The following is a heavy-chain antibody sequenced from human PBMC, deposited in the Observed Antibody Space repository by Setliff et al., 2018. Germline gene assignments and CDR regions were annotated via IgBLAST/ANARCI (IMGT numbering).Heavy chain of an antibody. J-gene: IGHJ4*02. CDR2: ISAYNGNT. CDR1: GYTFITYG. V-gene: IGHV1-18*01. Sequence: ASVKVSCKASGYTFITYGVNWVRQAPGQGLEWMGWISAYNGNTNYAQNLQDRVTMTTDTSTSTAYMELRSLRSDDTAIYYCARDTLTLGDITLFDYWGQGTLVTVSS. CDR3: ARDTLTLGDITLFDY. D-gene: IGHD3-16*01.